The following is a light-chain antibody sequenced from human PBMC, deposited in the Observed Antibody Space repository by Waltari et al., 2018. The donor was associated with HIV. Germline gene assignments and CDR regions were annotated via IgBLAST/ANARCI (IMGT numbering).Light chain of an antibody. CDR2: WAS. CDR1: QSLLYSSNNKTY. Sequence: DIVMPQSPDSLAVSLGGRATINCTSSQSLLYSSNNKTYLAWYQQKPGQPPKLLISWASTRESAVPDRFSGSGSGTDFTLTISSLQAEDVAVYFCQKYYTTPWTFGQAPKVEIK. V-gene: IGKV4-1*01. CDR3: QKYYTTPWT. J-gene: IGKJ1*01.